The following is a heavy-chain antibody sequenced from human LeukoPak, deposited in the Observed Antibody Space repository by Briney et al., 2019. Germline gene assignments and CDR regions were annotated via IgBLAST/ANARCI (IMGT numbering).Heavy chain of an antibody. CDR2: IYSGGST. V-gene: IGHV3-53*01. CDR1: GFTVSSNY. Sequence: GGSLRLSCAASGFTVSSNYMSWVRQAPGKGLEWVSVIYSGGSTYYADSVKGRFTISRDNSKNTLYLQMNSLRAEDTAVYYCAKDTRYCSSTSCYGDFDYWGQGTLVTVSS. J-gene: IGHJ4*02. CDR3: AKDTRYCSSTSCYGDFDY. D-gene: IGHD2-2*01.